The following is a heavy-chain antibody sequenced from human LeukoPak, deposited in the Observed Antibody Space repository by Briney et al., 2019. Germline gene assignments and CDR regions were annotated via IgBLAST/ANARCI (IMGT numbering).Heavy chain of an antibody. V-gene: IGHV4-59*11. CDR1: GGSISGHY. D-gene: IGHD3-22*01. CDR2: IYYSGGT. J-gene: IGHJ5*02. Sequence: SETLSLTCTVSGGSISGHYWSWIRQPPGKGLEWIGYIYYSGGTNYSPSLKSRVTISLDTSKNQFSLKLSSVTAADTAVYYCARGADYYDSSGYYSGLGWFDPWGQGTLVIVSS. CDR3: ARGADYYDSSGYYSGLGWFDP.